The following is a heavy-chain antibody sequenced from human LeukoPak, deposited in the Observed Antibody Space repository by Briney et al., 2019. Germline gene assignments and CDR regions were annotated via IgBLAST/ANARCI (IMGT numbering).Heavy chain of an antibody. CDR1: GFTFSGSA. CDR2: IRSKANSYAT. Sequence: SGGSLRLSCAASGFTFSGSAMHWVRQASGKGLEWVGRIRSKANSYATADAASVKGRFTISRDDSKNTAYLQMNSLKTEDTAVYYCTRHGSSGWSSDYYYGMDVWGQGTTVTVSS. J-gene: IGHJ6*02. CDR3: TRHGSSGWSSDYYYGMDV. V-gene: IGHV3-73*01. D-gene: IGHD6-19*01.